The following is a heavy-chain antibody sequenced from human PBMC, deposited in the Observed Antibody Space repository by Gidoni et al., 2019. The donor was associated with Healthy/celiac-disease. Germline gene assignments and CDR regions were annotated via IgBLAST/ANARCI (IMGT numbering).Heavy chain of an antibody. J-gene: IGHJ6*02. CDR2: ISAYNGNT. D-gene: IGHD3-9*01. Sequence: QVQLVKSGGEVKKPGASVKVSCKASGYTCRIDGISWVRQAPGQGLEWMGWISAYNGNTNYAQKLQGRVTMTTDTSTSTAYMELRSLRSDDTAVYYCARDPPYILTGEDYYYGMDVWGQGTTVTVSS. CDR3: ARDPPYILTGEDYYYGMDV. CDR1: GYTCRIDG. V-gene: IGHV1-18*04.